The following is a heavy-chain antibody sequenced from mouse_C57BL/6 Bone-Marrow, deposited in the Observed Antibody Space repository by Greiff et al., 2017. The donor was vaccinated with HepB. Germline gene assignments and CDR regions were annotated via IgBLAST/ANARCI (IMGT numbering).Heavy chain of an antibody. CDR3: VRGHDGSYYFDY. J-gene: IGHJ2*01. CDR1: GFSFNTYA. Sequence: DVHLVESGGGLVQPKGSLKLSCAASGFSFNTYAMNWVRQAPGKGLEWVARIRSKSNNYATYYADSVKDRFTISRDDSESMLYLQMNNLKTEDTAMYYCVRGHDGSYYFDYWGQGTTLTVSS. D-gene: IGHD2-3*01. V-gene: IGHV10-1*01. CDR2: IRSKSNNYAT.